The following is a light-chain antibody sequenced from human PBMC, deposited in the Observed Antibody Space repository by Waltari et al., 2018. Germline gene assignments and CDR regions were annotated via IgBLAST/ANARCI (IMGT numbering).Light chain of an antibody. J-gene: IGKJ1*01. CDR1: QSISTY. V-gene: IGKV1-39*01. CDR3: QQSYSTPPWT. Sequence: DIQLTQSPPSLSASVGDRVTITCRASQSISTYLNWYQQKPGNAPKLLIYTAASLQSGVPSRFSGSGSGTDFTLTISSLQPEDFATYYCQQSYSTPPWTFGQGTKVEIK. CDR2: TAA.